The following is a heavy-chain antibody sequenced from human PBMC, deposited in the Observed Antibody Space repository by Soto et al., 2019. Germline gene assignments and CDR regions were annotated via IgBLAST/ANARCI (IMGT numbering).Heavy chain of an antibody. J-gene: IGHJ6*02. V-gene: IGHV3-33*01. CDR3: ARDRYYYGSGSYPDPYGMDV. CDR2: IWYDGSNK. D-gene: IGHD3-10*01. Sequence: QVQLVESGGGVVPPGRSLRLSCAASGFTFSSYGMHWVRQAPGKGLEWVAVIWYDGSNKYYADSVKGRFTISRDNSKNTLYLQMNSLRAEDTAVYYCARDRYYYGSGSYPDPYGMDVWGQGTTVTVSS. CDR1: GFTFSSYG.